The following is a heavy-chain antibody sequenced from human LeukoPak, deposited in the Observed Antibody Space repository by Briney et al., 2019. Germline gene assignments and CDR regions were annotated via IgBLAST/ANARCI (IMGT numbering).Heavy chain of an antibody. D-gene: IGHD3-22*01. J-gene: IGHJ4*02. CDR1: DFTFSFYW. CDR3: AAVFLVSYDSSGYYCFDY. Sequence: QAGGSLRLSCAASDFTFSFYWMSWVRQAPGKGLEWVADIKQDGSEKYYVDSVKDRFTISRDNAKKSLYLQMNSLRAEDTAVYYCAAVFLVSYDSSGYYCFDYWGRGTLVTVSS. V-gene: IGHV3-7*01. CDR2: IKQDGSEK.